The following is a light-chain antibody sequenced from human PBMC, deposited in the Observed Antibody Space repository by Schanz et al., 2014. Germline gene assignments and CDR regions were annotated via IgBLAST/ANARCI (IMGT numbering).Light chain of an antibody. J-gene: IGKJ4*01. V-gene: IGKV1-39*01. Sequence: DIQMTQSPSSLSGSVGDRVTITCRASQYISDYLNWFQQKPGKAPNLLIFSASSLQSGVPSRFSGSGSGTDFTLTITSLQAEDVAVYYCQQYYSTPLTFGGGTKVEIK. CDR1: QYISDY. CDR2: SAS. CDR3: QQYYSTPLT.